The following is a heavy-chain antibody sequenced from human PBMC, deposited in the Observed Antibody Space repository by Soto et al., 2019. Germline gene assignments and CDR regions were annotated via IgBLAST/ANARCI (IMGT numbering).Heavy chain of an antibody. CDR2: INDRGSI. CDR3: ARESHDILTGPPWVWYFDL. CDR1: GGSFSGYY. V-gene: IGHV4-34*01. Sequence: QVQLQQWGAGPLRPLETLSLTCGVSGGSFSGYYWAWIRQSPGKGLEWIGEINDRGSINYNPSLKSRVSISVDTSKNHYSLNLRSVTAADTAVNYCARESHDILTGPPWVWYFDLWGRGTLVTVSS. D-gene: IGHD3-9*01. J-gene: IGHJ2*01.